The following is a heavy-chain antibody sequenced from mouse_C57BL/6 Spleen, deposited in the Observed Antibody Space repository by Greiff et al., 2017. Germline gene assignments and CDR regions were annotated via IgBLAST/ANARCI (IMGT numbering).Heavy chain of an antibody. J-gene: IGHJ2*01. V-gene: IGHV5-6*01. CDR3: ARQGLTGTNYFDY. Sequence: EVMLVESGGDLVKPGGSLKLSCAASGFTFSSYGMSWVRQTPDKRLEWVATISSGGSYTYYPDSVKGRFTISRDNAKNTLYLQMSSLKSEDTAMYYCARQGLTGTNYFDYWGQGTTLTVSS. D-gene: IGHD4-1*01. CDR1: GFTFSSYG. CDR2: ISSGGSYT.